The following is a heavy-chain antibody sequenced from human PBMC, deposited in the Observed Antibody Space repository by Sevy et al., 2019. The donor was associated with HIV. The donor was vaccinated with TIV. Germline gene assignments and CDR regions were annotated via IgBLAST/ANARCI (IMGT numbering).Heavy chain of an antibody. J-gene: IGHJ6*02. Sequence: GGSLRLSCAASGFTFSTYGMHWVRQAPGRGLEWVAFMRFDGTIKYHRDSVKGRFSISRDNSKNTLYLQMNSLRVEDTAVYFCAKVLHIVEVPAAIDDYYGMDVWGQGTTVTVSS. V-gene: IGHV3-30*02. CDR3: AKVLHIVEVPAAIDDYYGMDV. D-gene: IGHD2-2*01. CDR2: MRFDGTIK. CDR1: GFTFSTYG.